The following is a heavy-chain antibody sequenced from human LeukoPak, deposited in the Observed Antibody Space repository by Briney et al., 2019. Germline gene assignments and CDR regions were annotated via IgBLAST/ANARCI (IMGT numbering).Heavy chain of an antibody. J-gene: IGHJ4*02. D-gene: IGHD3-22*01. V-gene: IGHV4-59*12. CDR3: ARGSVPAHSDTSGYPPDY. CDR1: GGSISSYY. CDR2: IYYSGST. Sequence: SETLSLTCTVSGGSISSYYWSWIRQPPGKGLEWIGYIYYSGSTNYNPSLKSRVTISVDTSKNQFSLKLSSVTAADTAVYYCARGSVPAHSDTSGYPPDYWGQGTLVTVS.